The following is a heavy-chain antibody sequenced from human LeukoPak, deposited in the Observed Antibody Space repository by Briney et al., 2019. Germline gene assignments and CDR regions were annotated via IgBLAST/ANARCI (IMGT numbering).Heavy chain of an antibody. Sequence: GGSLRLSCAASGFTFSSYSMNWVRQSPGKGLEWISSVSNNNVIFYADSVKGRFIISRDNARKSLYLQMFSLRVEDTAVYYCAREQTRGGDLDYWGQGAQITVSS. J-gene: IGHJ4*02. V-gene: IGHV3-21*01. CDR3: AREQTRGGDLDY. D-gene: IGHD2-21*02. CDR2: VSNNNVI. CDR1: GFTFSSYS.